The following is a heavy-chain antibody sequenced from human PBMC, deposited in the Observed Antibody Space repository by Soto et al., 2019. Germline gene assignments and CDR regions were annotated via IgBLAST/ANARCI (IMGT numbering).Heavy chain of an antibody. J-gene: IGHJ4*02. CDR2: ISGSGGST. D-gene: IGHD3-22*01. V-gene: IGHV3-23*01. CDR1: GFTFSSYA. Sequence: HPGGSLRRSCAASGFTFSSYAMSWVRQAPGKGLEWVSAISGSGGSTYYADSVKGRFTISRDNSKNTLYLQMNSLRAEDTAVYYCAKEGTRVWSITMIVVVRHAQIDYWGQGTLVTVSS. CDR3: AKEGTRVWSITMIVVVRHAQIDY.